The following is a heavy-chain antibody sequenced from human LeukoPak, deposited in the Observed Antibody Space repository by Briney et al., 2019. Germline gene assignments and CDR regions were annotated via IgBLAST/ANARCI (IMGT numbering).Heavy chain of an antibody. CDR1: GYTFTSYS. CDR2: INASNGNT. V-gene: IGHV1-3*01. Sequence: GASVKVSCKASGYTFTSYSMHWVRQAPGRRLEWMGLINASNGNTKSAQKIQGRVTITRDTFANTAYMELSSLRSEDTAVYYCARDGRFGDLDYWGQGTLVSVSS. CDR3: ARDGRFGDLDY. J-gene: IGHJ4*02. D-gene: IGHD3-10*01.